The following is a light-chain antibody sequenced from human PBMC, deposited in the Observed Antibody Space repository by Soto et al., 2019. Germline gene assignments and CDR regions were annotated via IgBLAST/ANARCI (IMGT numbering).Light chain of an antibody. CDR3: QQYHIFPFT. V-gene: IGKV1-5*03. CDR1: QSIGGW. Sequence: DIQMTQSPSTLSASVGDRVTITCRASQSIGGWLAWYQQKPGKAPNLLVYKASTLESGVPSRFSGSGSGTEFTLIISTLQPDDLETYYCQQYHIFPFTFGGGTKVEIK. J-gene: IGKJ4*01. CDR2: KAS.